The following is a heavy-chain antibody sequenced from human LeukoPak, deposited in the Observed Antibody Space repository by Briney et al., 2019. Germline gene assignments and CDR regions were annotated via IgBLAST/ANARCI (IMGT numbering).Heavy chain of an antibody. CDR1: GFTFSSYE. CDR2: ISSSGSTI. D-gene: IGHD1-26*01. V-gene: IGHV3-48*03. CDR3: ARDRSYANDY. J-gene: IGHJ4*02. Sequence: PGGSLRLSCAASGFTFSSYEMNWVRQAPGKGLEWVSYISSSGSTICYADSVKGRFTISRDNAKNSLYLQMNSLGAEDTAVYYCARDRSYANDYWGQGTLVTVSS.